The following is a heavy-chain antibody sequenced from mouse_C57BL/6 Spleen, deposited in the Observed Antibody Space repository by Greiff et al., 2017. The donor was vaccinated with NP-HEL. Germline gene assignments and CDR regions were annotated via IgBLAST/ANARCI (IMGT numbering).Heavy chain of an antibody. D-gene: IGHD1-1*01. CDR2: ISSGGSYT. CDR1: GFTFSSYG. J-gene: IGHJ1*03. V-gene: IGHV5-6*01. CDR3: ARCTVVALHWYFDV. Sequence: EVKLVESGGDLVKPGGSLKLSCAASGFTFSSYGMSWVRQTPDKRLEWVATISSGGSYTYYPDSVKGRFTISRDNAKNTLYLQMSSLKSEDTAMYYCARCTVVALHWYFDVWGTGTTVTVSS.